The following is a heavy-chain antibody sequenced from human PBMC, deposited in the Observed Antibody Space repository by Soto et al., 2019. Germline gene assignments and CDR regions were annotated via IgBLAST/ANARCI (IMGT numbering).Heavy chain of an antibody. V-gene: IGHV3-23*01. D-gene: IGHD3-16*02. J-gene: IGHJ4*02. CDR2: ISGSTSGT. CDR3: AKDRVFIDLFEY. CDR1: VFAFSSYA. Sequence: EVQLLESGGGLVQPGGSLRLSCAASVFAFSSYAMSWVRQAPGKGLAWVSSISGSTSGTYYADAVKGRFTISRDNSNNSLYLQVNSLIAEDTAVYYCAKDRVFIDLFEYWGQGALVTVSS.